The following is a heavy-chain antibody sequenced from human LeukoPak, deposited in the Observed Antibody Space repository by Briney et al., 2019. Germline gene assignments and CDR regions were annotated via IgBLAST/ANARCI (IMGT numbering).Heavy chain of an antibody. CDR1: ELTVRIFA. CDR3: VKNGVRSLFTVYNWFDS. D-gene: IGHD2-8*01. Sequence: GDSLRLSCAASELTVRIFAMSWVRQAPGKGLEWVSGVSGDGAGMYYAASVKGRFTVSRDNSENTLSLQMDILRAEDTAVYYCVKNGVRSLFTVYNWFDSWGQGTLVTVSS. V-gene: IGHV3-23*01. J-gene: IGHJ5*01. CDR2: VSGDGAGM.